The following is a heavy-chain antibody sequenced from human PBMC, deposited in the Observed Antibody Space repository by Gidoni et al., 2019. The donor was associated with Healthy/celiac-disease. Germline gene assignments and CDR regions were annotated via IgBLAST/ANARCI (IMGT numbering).Heavy chain of an antibody. D-gene: IGHD1-26*01. J-gene: IGHJ4*02. CDR2: ISSSSSYI. Sequence: EVQLVESGGGLVKPGGSLRLSGASTGFPSGSTSMNWLRQAPGKGLEWVSSISSSSSYIYYADSVKGRFTISRDNAKNSLYLQMNSLRAEDTAVYYCARYYRIVGATKDYFDYWGQGTLVTVSS. CDR1: GFPSGSTS. CDR3: ARYYRIVGATKDYFDY. V-gene: IGHV3-21*01.